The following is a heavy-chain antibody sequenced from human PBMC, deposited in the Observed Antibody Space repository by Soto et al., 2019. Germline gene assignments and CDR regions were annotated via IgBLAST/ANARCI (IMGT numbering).Heavy chain of an antibody. CDR3: AKRGDIVEVSRTFVGYGMDV. Sequence: HPGGSLRLSCAASGFTFSSYAMHWVRQAPGKGLEWVAVISYDGSNKYYADSVKGRFTISRDNSKNTLYLQMNSLRAEDTAVYYCAKRGDIVEVSRTFVGYGMDVWGQGTTVTVSS. D-gene: IGHD2-2*01. CDR2: ISYDGSNK. J-gene: IGHJ6*02. CDR1: GFTFSSYA. V-gene: IGHV3-30-3*01.